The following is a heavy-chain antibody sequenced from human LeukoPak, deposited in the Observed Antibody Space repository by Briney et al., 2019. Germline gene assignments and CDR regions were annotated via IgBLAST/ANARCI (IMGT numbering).Heavy chain of an antibody. J-gene: IGHJ4*02. V-gene: IGHV1-69*04. CDR1: GGTFSSYT. Sequence: SVKVSCKASGGTFSSYTISWVPQAPGQGLEWMGRIIPILGIANYAQKFQGRVTITADKSTSTAYMELSSLRSEDTAVYYCARDGLSGYCSSTSCYTSPVDHWGQETLVTVSS. D-gene: IGHD2-2*01. CDR2: IIPILGIA. CDR3: ARDGLSGYCSSTSCYTSPVDH.